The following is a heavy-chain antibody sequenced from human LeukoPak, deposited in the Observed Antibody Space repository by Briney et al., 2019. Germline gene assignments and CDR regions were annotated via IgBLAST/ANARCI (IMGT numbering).Heavy chain of an antibody. Sequence: SETLSLTCTVSGDAITGSSYYWGWIRQPPGKGLEWIGSMYYSGSTFSNPSLRSRVNMSADTSKNQFSLKLSSVTAADTAVYYCARQYYDSTGYYYFDNWSQGTQVTVSS. D-gene: IGHD3-22*01. CDR2: MYYSGST. CDR1: GDAITGSSYY. CDR3: ARQYYDSTGYYYFDN. J-gene: IGHJ4*02. V-gene: IGHV4-39*01.